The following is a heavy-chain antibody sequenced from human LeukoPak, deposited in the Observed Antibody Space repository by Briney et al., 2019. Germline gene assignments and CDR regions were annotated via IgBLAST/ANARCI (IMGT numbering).Heavy chain of an antibody. CDR3: AGRGHRYSRD. Sequence: SETLSLRCSVSGDSFSSGYWSWIRQSPGKGLGWIGFIQDSGITDYNPSLQSRLIISVDTSKNLFSLTLRSVTAADTAVYYCAGRGHRYSRDWGQGILVTVSS. CDR2: IQDSGIT. V-gene: IGHV4-4*09. J-gene: IGHJ1*01. CDR1: GDSFSSGY. D-gene: IGHD2-15*01.